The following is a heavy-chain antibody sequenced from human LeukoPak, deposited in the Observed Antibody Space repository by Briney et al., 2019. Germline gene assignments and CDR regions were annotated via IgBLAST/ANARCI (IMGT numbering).Heavy chain of an antibody. J-gene: IGHJ3*02. CDR1: GYTFTGYY. Sequence: ASVKVSCKASGYTFTGYYMHWVRQAPGQGLEWMGWTNPNSGGTNYAQKFQGRVTMTRDTSISTAYMELSRLRSDDTAVYYCARGESGYSAFDIWGQGTMVTVSS. CDR3: ARGESGYSAFDI. CDR2: TNPNSGGT. D-gene: IGHD3-22*01. V-gene: IGHV1-2*02.